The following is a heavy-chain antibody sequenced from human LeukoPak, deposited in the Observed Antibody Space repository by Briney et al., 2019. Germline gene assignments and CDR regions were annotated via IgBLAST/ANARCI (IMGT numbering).Heavy chain of an antibody. Sequence: GGSLRRSCAASGFTFSSYSMNWVRQAPGKGLEWVSSISSSSSYIYYADSVKGRFTISRDNAKNSLYLQMNSLRAEDTAVYYCARDLAGAGGDYWGQGTLVTVSS. D-gene: IGHD2-15*01. CDR1: GFTFSSYS. J-gene: IGHJ4*02. V-gene: IGHV3-21*01. CDR2: ISSSSSYI. CDR3: ARDLAGAGGDY.